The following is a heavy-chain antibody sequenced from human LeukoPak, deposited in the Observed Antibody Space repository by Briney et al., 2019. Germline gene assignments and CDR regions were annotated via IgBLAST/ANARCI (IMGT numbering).Heavy chain of an antibody. Sequence: GESLQISCKGSGYNFSNYWIGWVRQMPGKGLEWMGIIYPGDSDTRYSPSFQGQVTISADKSISTAYLQWSSLKASDTAMFYCARQAACYADVCWFDPWGQGTLVTVSS. CDR2: IYPGDSDT. J-gene: IGHJ5*02. V-gene: IGHV5-51*01. CDR3: ARQAACYADVCWFDP. D-gene: IGHD2-2*01. CDR1: GYNFSNYW.